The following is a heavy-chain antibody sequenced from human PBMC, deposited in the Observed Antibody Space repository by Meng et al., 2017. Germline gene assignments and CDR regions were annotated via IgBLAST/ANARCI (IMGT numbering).Heavy chain of an antibody. V-gene: IGHV3-11*04. D-gene: IGHD3-22*01. Sequence: QVQLVESGGGLVKPGGSLRLSCAASGFTFSDYYMSWIRQAPGKGLEWVSYITSSASTIHYADSVKGRFTISRDNAKNSLYLQMNSLRAEDTAVYYCARASAGDDSSGYYSDYWGQGTLVTVSS. CDR3: ARASAGDDSSGYYSDY. J-gene: IGHJ4*02. CDR1: GFTFSDYY. CDR2: ITSSASTI.